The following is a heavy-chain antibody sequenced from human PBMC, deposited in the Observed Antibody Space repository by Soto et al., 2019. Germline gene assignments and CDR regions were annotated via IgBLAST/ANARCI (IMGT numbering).Heavy chain of an antibody. CDR2: INAGSGKT. J-gene: IGHJ4*02. CDR3: TVTTKTSYFDY. Sequence: QVQLVQSGAVEKKPGASVKVSCKTSGYTFTTYGMHWVRQAPGQRPEWLGWINAGSGKTNYSQRFQGRVSITRDTSASTVYVDLSSLRSEDTAVYYCTVTTKTSYFDYWGQGTLVIVSS. D-gene: IGHD4-17*01. V-gene: IGHV1-3*05. CDR1: GYTFTTYG.